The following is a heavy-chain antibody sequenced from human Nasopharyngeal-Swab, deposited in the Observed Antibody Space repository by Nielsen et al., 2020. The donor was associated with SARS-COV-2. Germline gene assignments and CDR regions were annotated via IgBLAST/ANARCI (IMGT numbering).Heavy chain of an antibody. CDR1: GYTLSSYD. J-gene: IGHJ5*02. V-gene: IGHV1-8*03. CDR3: ARDYGGNSGWFDP. CDR2: VNPNSGDT. Sequence: ASVKVSCKASGYTLSSYDISWVRQATGQGLEWMGWVNPNSGDTGYAPNFQGRVTITRDTSISTVYMELSSLRSEDTAVYYCARDYGGNSGWFDPWGQGTLVTVSS. D-gene: IGHD4-23*01.